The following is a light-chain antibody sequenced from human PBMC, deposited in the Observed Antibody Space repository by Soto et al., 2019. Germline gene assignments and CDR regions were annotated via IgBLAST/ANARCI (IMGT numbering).Light chain of an antibody. CDR3: SLYAGSNNFV. J-gene: IGLJ1*01. Sequence: QSVLTQPPSASGSPGQSVTISCTGTSSDIGAYIYVSWYQQHPGKAPKLMISEVSRRPSGVPERCSGSKSGNTASLTVSGLQADDEAQYYCSLYAGSNNFVFGTGTKVTVL. V-gene: IGLV2-8*01. CDR2: EVS. CDR1: SSDIGAYIY.